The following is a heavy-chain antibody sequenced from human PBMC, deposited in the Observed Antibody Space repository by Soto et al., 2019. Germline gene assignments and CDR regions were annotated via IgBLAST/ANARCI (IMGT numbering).Heavy chain of an antibody. CDR1: GGSFSGYY. CDR2: INHSGST. V-gene: IGHV4-34*01. D-gene: IGHD5-18*01. J-gene: IGHJ4*02. CDR3: ARGQRYSYSKQRPPYDY. Sequence: PSETLSLTCAVYGGSFSGYYWSWIRQPPGKGLEWIGEINHSGSTNYNPSLKSRVTISVDTSKNQFSLKLSSVTAADTAVYYCARGQRYSYSKQRPPYDYWGQGXLVTVYS.